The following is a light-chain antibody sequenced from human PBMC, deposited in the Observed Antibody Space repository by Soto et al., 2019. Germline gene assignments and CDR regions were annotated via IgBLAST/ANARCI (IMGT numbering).Light chain of an antibody. V-gene: IGLV1-51*01. J-gene: IGLJ1*01. CDR3: GSWDSSLSAYV. CDR1: SSNIGGNS. CDR2: DDN. Sequence: QSVQRHPPSVCSAPGQKVTIACSGSSSNIGGNSVSWYRQLPGTAPKLLIYDDNKRPSGIPDRFSGSKSGTSATLGITGFQTGDEPDYHCGSWDSSLSAYVFGTGTKVTVL.